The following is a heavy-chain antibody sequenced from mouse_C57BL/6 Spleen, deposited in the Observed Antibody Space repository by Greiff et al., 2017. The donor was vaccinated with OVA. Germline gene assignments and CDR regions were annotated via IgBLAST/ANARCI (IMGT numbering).Heavy chain of an antibody. CDR1: GYAFSSSW. Sequence: VQLQESGPELVKPGASVQISCKASGYAFSSSWMNWVKQRPGKGLEWIGRIYPGDGDTNYNGKFKGKATLTADKSSSTAYMQLSSLTSEDSAVYFCARSITTGDYYFDYWGQGTTLTVSS. V-gene: IGHV1-82*01. CDR2: IYPGDGDT. J-gene: IGHJ2*01. CDR3: ARSITTGDYYFDY. D-gene: IGHD1-1*01.